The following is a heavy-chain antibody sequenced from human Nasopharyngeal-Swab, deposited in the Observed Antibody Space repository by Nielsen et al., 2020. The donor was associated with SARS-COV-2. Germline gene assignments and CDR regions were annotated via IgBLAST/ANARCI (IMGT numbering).Heavy chain of an antibody. D-gene: IGHD6-13*01. Sequence: VRQAPGKGLEWVSAISGSGGSTYYTDSVKGRFTISRDNSKNTLYLQMNSLRAEDTAVYYCAKPLDQYSSSWYRFYWGQGTLVTVSS. CDR2: ISGSGGST. CDR3: AKPLDQYSSSWYRFY. J-gene: IGHJ4*02. V-gene: IGHV3-23*01.